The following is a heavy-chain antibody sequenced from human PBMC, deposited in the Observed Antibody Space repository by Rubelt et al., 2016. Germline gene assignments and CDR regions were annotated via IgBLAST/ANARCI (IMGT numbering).Heavy chain of an antibody. CDR1: GGSISSYY. J-gene: IGHJ4*02. Sequence: QVQLQESGPGLVKPSETLSLTCTVSGGSISSYYWSWSRQPPGKGLEWIGYIYYSGSTNYNPSLKSRVTILSHTSKNQFSLKLSSVTAADTAVYYCARGYYGSGSYGDYWGQGTLVTVSS. D-gene: IGHD3-10*01. CDR2: IYYSGST. V-gene: IGHV4-59*12. CDR3: ARGYYGSGSYGDY.